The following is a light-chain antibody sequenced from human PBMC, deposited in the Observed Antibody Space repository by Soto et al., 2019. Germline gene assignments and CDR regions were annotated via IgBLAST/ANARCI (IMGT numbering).Light chain of an antibody. Sequence: DIQMTQSPSTLSASVGDRVTITCRASQSISSWLAWYQQKPGKAPKLLIYKASSLESGVPSRFSGSGSGTEFTLTLSSLRLDDVAAYYCHQSGTFGQGTKVYIK. V-gene: IGKV1-5*03. CDR3: HQSGT. CDR1: QSISSW. J-gene: IGKJ1*01. CDR2: KAS.